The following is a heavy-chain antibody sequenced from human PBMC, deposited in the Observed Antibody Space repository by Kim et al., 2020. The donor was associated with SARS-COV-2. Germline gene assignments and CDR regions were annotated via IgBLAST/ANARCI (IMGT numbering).Heavy chain of an antibody. J-gene: IGHJ5*01. D-gene: IGHD2-21*01. CDR2: VYFNGNS. V-gene: IGHV4-39*01. CDR3: ARLRGKTSVARYFFDS. CDR1: GDSVRNTSNY. Sequence: SETLSLTCTVSGDSVRNTSNYWAWTRPPPGRGLEWIATVYFNGNSFYAPSLQSRATVSIDTSLNRLSLSLASVAAADTAVCYCARLRGKTSVARYFFDSWGRGIRLTVSS.